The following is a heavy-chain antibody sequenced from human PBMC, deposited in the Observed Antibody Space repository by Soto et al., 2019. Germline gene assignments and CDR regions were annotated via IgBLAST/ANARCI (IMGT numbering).Heavy chain of an antibody. V-gene: IGHV3-23*01. J-gene: IGHJ6*03. Sequence: EVQLLESGGGLIQPGGSLRLSCAASGLTFSSYAMTWVRQAPGKGLEWVAGISGSGNTKYHADSVKGRFTISRDNSKNTLFLKMNSLRAEDTALYYCAKNDFGDYYYYMDVWGKGATVTVSS. CDR3: AKNDFGDYYYYMDV. D-gene: IGHD4-17*01. CDR1: GLTFSSYA. CDR2: ISGSGNTK.